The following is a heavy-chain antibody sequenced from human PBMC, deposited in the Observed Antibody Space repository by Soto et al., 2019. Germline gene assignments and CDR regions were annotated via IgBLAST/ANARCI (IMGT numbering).Heavy chain of an antibody. V-gene: IGHV1-2*02. Sequence: ASVKVSCKASGYTFTGYYMHWVRQAPGQGLEWMGWINPNSGGTTYAQKFQGRVTMTRDTSISTAYVELSRLRSDDTAVYYCATTVSSRQNHFDNWGQWTIVTVSS. CDR2: INPNSGGT. CDR3: ATTVSSRQNHFDN. J-gene: IGHJ3*02. CDR1: GYTFTGYY. D-gene: IGHD3-16*01.